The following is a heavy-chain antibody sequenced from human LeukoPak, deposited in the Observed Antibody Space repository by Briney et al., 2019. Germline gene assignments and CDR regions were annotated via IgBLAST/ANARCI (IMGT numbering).Heavy chain of an antibody. V-gene: IGHV4-30-2*01. D-gene: IGHD3-3*01. J-gene: IGHJ4*02. CDR2: IYHSGST. Sequence: SQTLSLTCTVSGGSISCGDYYWSWIRQPPGKGLEWIGYIYHSGSTYYNPSLKSRVTISVDRSKNQFSLKLSSVTAADTAVYYCARGPPYYDFWSGYIDYWGQGTLVTVSS. CDR1: GGSISCGDYY. CDR3: ARGPPYYDFWSGYIDY.